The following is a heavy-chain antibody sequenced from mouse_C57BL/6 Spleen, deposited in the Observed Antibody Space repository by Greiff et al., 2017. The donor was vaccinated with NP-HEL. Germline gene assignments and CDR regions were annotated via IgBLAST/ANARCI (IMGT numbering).Heavy chain of an antibody. CDR3: ARGVYYYGSSPWDFDV. D-gene: IGHD1-1*01. Sequence: QVQLKESGAELVRPGASVKLSCKASGYTFTDYYINWVKQRPGQGLEWIARIYPGSGNTYYNEKFKGKATLTAEKSSSTAYMQLSSLTSEDSAVYFCARGVYYYGSSPWDFDVWGTGTTVTVSS. J-gene: IGHJ1*03. CDR1: GYTFTDYY. V-gene: IGHV1-76*01. CDR2: IYPGSGNT.